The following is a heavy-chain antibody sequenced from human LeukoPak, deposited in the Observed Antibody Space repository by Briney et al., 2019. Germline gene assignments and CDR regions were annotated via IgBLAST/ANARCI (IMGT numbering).Heavy chain of an antibody. D-gene: IGHD3-10*01. CDR1: GFTFSSYW. Sequence: GGSLRLSCAASGFTFSSYWMSWVRQAPGKGLEWVSSISSSSSYIYYADSVKGRFTISRDNAKNSLYLQMNSLRAEDTAVYYCARRNHYGSGSYIDYWDQGTLVTVSS. J-gene: IGHJ4*02. CDR3: ARRNHYGSGSYIDY. V-gene: IGHV3-21*01. CDR2: ISSSSSYI.